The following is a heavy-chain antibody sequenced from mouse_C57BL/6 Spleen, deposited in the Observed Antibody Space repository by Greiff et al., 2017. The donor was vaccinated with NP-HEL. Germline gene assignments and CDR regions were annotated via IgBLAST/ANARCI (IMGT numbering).Heavy chain of an antibody. CDR3: ARGGNYVDC. V-gene: IGHV1-54*01. J-gene: IGHJ2*01. CDR1: GYAFTNYL. Sequence: VQLQQSGAELVRPGTSVKVSCKASGYAFTNYLIEWVKQRPGQGLEWIGVINPGSGGTNYNEKFKGKATLTADKSSSTAYMQLSSLTSEDSAVYFCARGGNYVDCWGQGTTLTVSS. CDR2: INPGSGGT.